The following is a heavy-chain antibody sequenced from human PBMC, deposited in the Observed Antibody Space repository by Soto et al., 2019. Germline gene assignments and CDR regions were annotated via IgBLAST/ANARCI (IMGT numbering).Heavy chain of an antibody. CDR2: INPNSGGT. Sequence: ASVKVSCKASGYTFTGYYMHWVRQAPGQGLEWMGWINPNSGGTNYAQKFQGWVTMTRDTSISTAYMELSRLRSDDTAVYYCARESIAPIHYYGMDVWGQGTTVTVSS. D-gene: IGHD2-15*01. J-gene: IGHJ6*02. CDR3: ARESIAPIHYYGMDV. V-gene: IGHV1-2*04. CDR1: GYTFTGYY.